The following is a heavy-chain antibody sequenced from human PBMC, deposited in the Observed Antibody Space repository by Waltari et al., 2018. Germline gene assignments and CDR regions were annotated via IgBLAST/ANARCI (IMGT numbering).Heavy chain of an antibody. D-gene: IGHD2-15*01. V-gene: IGHV5-51*01. CDR1: GYTLSSQW. CDR2: IYPGDSAT. Sequence: EVQLEQSGAEVKEPGEALKISCKDSGYTLSSQWIAWVRQMPGQDREGMGIIYPGDSATRYSPSFQGQVTISADKSISTAYLQWRSLKASVTGIYYCARRGRGEEGRWFDPWGQGTMVTVSS. CDR3: ARRGRGEEGRWFDP. J-gene: IGHJ5*02.